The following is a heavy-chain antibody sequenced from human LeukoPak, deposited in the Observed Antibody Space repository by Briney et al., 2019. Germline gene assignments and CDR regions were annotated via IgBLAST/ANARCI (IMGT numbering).Heavy chain of an antibody. J-gene: IGHJ6*02. CDR3: ARDPPDRWELFYYGMDV. CDR2: IYYSGST. D-gene: IGHD1-26*01. Sequence: SETLSLTCTVSGGSISSSSYYWGWIRQPPGKGLEWIGSIYYSGSTYYNPSLKSRVTISVDTSKNQFSLKLSSVTAADTAVYYCARDPPDRWELFYYGMDVWGQGTTVTASS. V-gene: IGHV4-39*07. CDR1: GGSISSSSYY.